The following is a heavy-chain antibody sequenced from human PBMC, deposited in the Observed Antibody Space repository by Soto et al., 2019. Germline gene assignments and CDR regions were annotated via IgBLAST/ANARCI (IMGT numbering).Heavy chain of an antibody. D-gene: IGHD5-18*01. CDR1: GGSISSYY. CDR2: IYYSGST. Sequence: QVQLQESGPGLVKPSETLSLICTVSGGSISSYYWIWIRQSPGKGLEWIGHIYYSGSTNYNPSLKSRVTISVDTSKNNFSLKLSSVTAADAAVYYCARSLGYSYGSNWYFDLWGRGTLVTVSS. J-gene: IGHJ2*01. CDR3: ARSLGYSYGSNWYFDL. V-gene: IGHV4-59*01.